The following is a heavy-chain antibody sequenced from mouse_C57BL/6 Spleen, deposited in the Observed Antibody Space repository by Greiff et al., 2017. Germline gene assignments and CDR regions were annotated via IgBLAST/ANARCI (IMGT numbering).Heavy chain of an antibody. V-gene: IGHV1-69*01. CDR3: ARFTTVVAFDY. D-gene: IGHD1-1*01. CDR2: IAPSDSYT. Sequence: QVQLQQPGAELVMPGASVKLSCKASGYTFTSYWMHWVKQRPGQGLEWIGEIAPSDSYTNYNQKFKGKSTLTVDKSSSTAYMQLSSLTSEDSAVYYCARFTTVVAFDYWGQGTTLTVSS. CDR1: GYTFTSYW. J-gene: IGHJ2*01.